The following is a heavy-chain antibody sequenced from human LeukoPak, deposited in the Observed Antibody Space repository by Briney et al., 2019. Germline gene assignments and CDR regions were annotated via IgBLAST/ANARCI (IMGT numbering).Heavy chain of an antibody. CDR2: ISSTSSVI. V-gene: IGHV3-48*04. J-gene: IGHJ4*02. CDR3: ATGGYYYDSSGYYDY. Sequence: GGSLRLSCAASGSTFSSHTMNWVRQAPGKGLEWVSYISSTSSVIYYADSVKGRFTISRDNAKNSLYLQMNSLRAEDTALYYCATGGYYYDSSGYYDYWGQGTLVTVSS. CDR1: GSTFSSHT. D-gene: IGHD3-22*01.